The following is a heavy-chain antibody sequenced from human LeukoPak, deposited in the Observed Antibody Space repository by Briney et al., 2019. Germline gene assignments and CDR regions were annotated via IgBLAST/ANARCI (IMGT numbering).Heavy chain of an antibody. D-gene: IGHD6-19*01. CDR1: GFTFSNAW. V-gene: IGHV3-66*01. CDR3: ARGPVAGHNWFDP. J-gene: IGHJ5*02. Sequence: GGSLRLSCAASGFTFSNAWMSWVRQAPGKGLEWVSVIYSGGSTYYADSVKGRFTISRDNSKNTLYLQMNSLRAEDTAVYYCARGPVAGHNWFDPWGQGTLVTVSS. CDR2: IYSGGST.